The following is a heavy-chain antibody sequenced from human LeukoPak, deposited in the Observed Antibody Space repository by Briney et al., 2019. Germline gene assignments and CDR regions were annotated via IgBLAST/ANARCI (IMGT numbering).Heavy chain of an antibody. CDR1: RYTFTGYY. Sequence: ASVKVSYTASRYTFTGYYIHWVRQAPGQGLEWMGWIDPHSGGTDYAQKFQGRVTMTRDTSISTAYLELSSLRSDDTAIFYCARDPAADAFDFWGQGTMVTVSS. J-gene: IGHJ3*01. V-gene: IGHV1-2*02. CDR2: IDPHSGGT. CDR3: ARDPAADAFDF.